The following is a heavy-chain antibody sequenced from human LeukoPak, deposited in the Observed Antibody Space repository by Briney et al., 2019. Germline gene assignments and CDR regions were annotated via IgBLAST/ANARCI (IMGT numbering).Heavy chain of an antibody. CDR1: GFTFSSSW. V-gene: IGHV3-7*03. D-gene: IGHD2-2*01. CDR3: ARCRFSGTSCDFDS. Sequence: GGSLRLSCVASGFTFSSSWMSWVRQAPGRGLEWVANIKQDESQKYYVDSVKGRFTVSRDNDKNSLYLQMNSLRAEDTAVYYCARCRFSGTSCDFDSWRQGTLVIVSS. J-gene: IGHJ4*02. CDR2: IKQDESQK.